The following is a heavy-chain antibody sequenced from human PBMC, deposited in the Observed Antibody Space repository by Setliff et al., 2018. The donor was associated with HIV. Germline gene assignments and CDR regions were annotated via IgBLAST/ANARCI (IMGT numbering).Heavy chain of an antibody. D-gene: IGHD2-2*01. CDR2: IYSSGST. CDR1: GGSISSYY. J-gene: IGHJ6*03. CDR3: AREVRVVLPAAASGNYYYYYMDV. Sequence: KPSETLPLTCTVSGGSISSYYGSWIRQSAGKGLEWIGRIYSSGSTNYNPSPKSRVTMSVDTSKNQFSLRLSSVTAADTAVYYCAREVRVVLPAAASGNYYYYYMDVWGKGTTVTVSS. V-gene: IGHV4-4*07.